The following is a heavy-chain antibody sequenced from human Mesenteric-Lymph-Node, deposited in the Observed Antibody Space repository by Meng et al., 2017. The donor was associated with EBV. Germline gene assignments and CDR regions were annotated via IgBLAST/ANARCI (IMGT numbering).Heavy chain of an antibody. CDR2: IYYTGST. CDR1: GGSVSRGTYY. J-gene: IGHJ4*02. V-gene: IGHV4-61*01. Sequence: GQRPGSGPGLVKPSETLSRTCTVSGGSVSRGTYYWSWIRQPPGKGLEWIGYIYYTGSTNYNSSLKSRVTISVDTSKNQFSLKLSSVTAADTAVYYCARRGAAPYNHYDRSGYENYYDYWGQGTLVTVSS. CDR3: ARRGAAPYNHYDRSGYENYYDY. D-gene: IGHD3-22*01.